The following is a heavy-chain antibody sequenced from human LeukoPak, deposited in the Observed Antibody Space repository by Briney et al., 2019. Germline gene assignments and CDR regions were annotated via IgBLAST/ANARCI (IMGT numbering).Heavy chain of an antibody. CDR1: GGTFSSYA. J-gene: IGHJ5*02. Sequence: SVKVSCKASGGTFSSYAISWVRQAPGQGLEWMGGIIPIFGTANYAQKFQGRVTITADESASTAYMELSSLRSEDTAVYYCARGYCSGGTCYLVENWLDPWGQGTLVTVSS. CDR3: ARGYCSGGTCYLVENWLDP. V-gene: IGHV1-69*01. D-gene: IGHD2-15*01. CDR2: IIPIFGTA.